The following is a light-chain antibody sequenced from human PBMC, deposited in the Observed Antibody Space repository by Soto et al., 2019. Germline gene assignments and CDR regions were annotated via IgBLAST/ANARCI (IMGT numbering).Light chain of an antibody. Sequence: IQMPQSPSTLSGSVGDRVTITCRASQSVRSWLAWYQQKPGRAPKFLIYDASSLESGVPSRFSGSGSGTEFTLTISNLQPDDFATYYCQQYDNYPLAFGGGTKV. CDR2: DAS. J-gene: IGKJ4*01. CDR1: QSVRSW. V-gene: IGKV1-5*01. CDR3: QQYDNYPLA.